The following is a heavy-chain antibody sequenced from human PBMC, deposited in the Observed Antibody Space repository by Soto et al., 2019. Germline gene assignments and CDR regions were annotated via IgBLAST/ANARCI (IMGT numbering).Heavy chain of an antibody. V-gene: IGHV3-53*04. D-gene: IGHD6-19*01. CDR2: IYSGGST. CDR1: GFTVSSNY. J-gene: IGHJ3*02. Sequence: GGSLRLSCAASGFTVSSNYMSWVRQAPGKGLEWVSVIYSGGSTYYADSVKGRFTISRHNSKNTLYLQMNSLRAEDTAVYYCARAAVAGTGDAFDIWGQGTMVTVSS. CDR3: ARAAVAGTGDAFDI.